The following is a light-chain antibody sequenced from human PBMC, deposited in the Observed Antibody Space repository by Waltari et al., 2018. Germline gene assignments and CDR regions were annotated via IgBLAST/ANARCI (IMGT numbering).Light chain of an antibody. V-gene: IGKV3-11*01. CDR2: AAS. CDR3: HQRSNWPIT. J-gene: IGKJ5*01. Sequence: EIVLTQSPATLSLSPGERATLSCRASQSVNNYLDWYQQKPGQAPRLLIYAASNRAAGIPARFSGSGSGTDFTLTISSLEPEDFAVYYCHQRSNWPITFGQGTRLEIK. CDR1: QSVNNY.